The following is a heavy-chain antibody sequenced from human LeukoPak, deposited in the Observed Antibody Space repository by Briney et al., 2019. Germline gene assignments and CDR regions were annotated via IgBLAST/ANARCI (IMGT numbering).Heavy chain of an antibody. D-gene: IGHD2-15*01. Sequence: PGGSLRLSCAASGFTFSSYAMTWVRQAPGKGLEWVSSISGSGTSTYYTDSVKGRFTISRDNSKNTLYLQMNSLRAEDTAVYYCAKTPDSGVGYCSGGSCYAGYYFDYWGQGTLVTVSS. CDR2: ISGSGTST. J-gene: IGHJ4*02. V-gene: IGHV3-23*01. CDR1: GFTFSSYA. CDR3: AKTPDSGVGYCSGGSCYAGYYFDY.